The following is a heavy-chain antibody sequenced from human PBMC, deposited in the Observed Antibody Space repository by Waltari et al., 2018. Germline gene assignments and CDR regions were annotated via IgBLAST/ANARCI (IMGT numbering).Heavy chain of an antibody. J-gene: IGHJ4*02. V-gene: IGHV1-69*02. CDR2: IIPILGIP. Sequence: QVQLVQSGAEVKKPGSSVKVSCKASGGTFSSYTVNWLRQAPGQGLEWMGRIIPILGIPNYAQKSQGRVTITADKSTSTVYMRLSSLSSEDTAVYYCARGSGSLQYWGQGTLVTVSS. CDR3: ARGSGSLQY. CDR1: GGTFSSYT. D-gene: IGHD3-10*01.